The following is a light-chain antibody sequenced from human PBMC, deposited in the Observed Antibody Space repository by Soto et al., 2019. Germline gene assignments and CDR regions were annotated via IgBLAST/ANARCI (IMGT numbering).Light chain of an antibody. CDR2: GAS. Sequence: EIVLTQSPGTLSLSPGERATLSCRASQSVSSTYLTWYQQKPGQAPRLLIYGASTRATGTPDRFSGSGSGTDFILTISRLEPEDFAVYYCQQYGMSFGQGTKVDIK. CDR3: QQYGMS. CDR1: QSVSSTY. V-gene: IGKV3-20*01. J-gene: IGKJ1*01.